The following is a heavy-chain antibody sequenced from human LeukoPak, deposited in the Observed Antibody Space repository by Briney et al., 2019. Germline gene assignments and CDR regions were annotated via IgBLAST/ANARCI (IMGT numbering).Heavy chain of an antibody. D-gene: IGHD3-3*01. Sequence: SVKVSCKASGGTFSSYAISWVRQAPGQGLEWMGGIIPIFGTANYAQKFQGRVTITTDESTSTAYMELSSLRSEDTAVYYCARAAIFGVVIIREAFDIWGQGTMVTVSS. CDR3: ARAAIFGVVIIREAFDI. CDR2: IIPIFGTA. J-gene: IGHJ3*02. CDR1: GGTFSSYA. V-gene: IGHV1-69*05.